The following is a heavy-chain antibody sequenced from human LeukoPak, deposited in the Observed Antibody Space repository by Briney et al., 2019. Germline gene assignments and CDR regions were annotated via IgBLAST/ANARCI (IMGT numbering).Heavy chain of an antibody. Sequence: GRSLRLSCEASGFTFDNYAMHWVRQAPGKGLEWVSGISWNSGSIGYADSVKGRFTISRDNAKNSLYLQMNSLRAEDMALYYCTASMTTATMGWFDPWGQGTLVTVSS. CDR2: ISWNSGSI. V-gene: IGHV3-9*03. J-gene: IGHJ5*02. CDR1: GFTFDNYA. D-gene: IGHD4-17*01. CDR3: TASMTTATMGWFDP.